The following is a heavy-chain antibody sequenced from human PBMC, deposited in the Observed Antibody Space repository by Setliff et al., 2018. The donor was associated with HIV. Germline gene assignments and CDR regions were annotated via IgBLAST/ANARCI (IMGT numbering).Heavy chain of an antibody. CDR3: ARGKTWLRFLDY. Sequence: ASVKVSCKASGYTFNNYGISWVRQAPGQGLEWMGWINTHSGYTNYAQNVQGRVTVTMDTSTSTAYMELRSLKSDDTAVYYCARGKTWLRFLDYWGQGTLVTVLL. CDR1: GYTFNNYG. J-gene: IGHJ4*02. D-gene: IGHD5-12*01. V-gene: IGHV1-18*01. CDR2: INTHSGYT.